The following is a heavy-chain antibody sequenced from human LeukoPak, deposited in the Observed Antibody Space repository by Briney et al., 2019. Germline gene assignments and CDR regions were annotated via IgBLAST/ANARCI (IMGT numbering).Heavy chain of an antibody. J-gene: IGHJ4*02. Sequence: PGGSLRLSCAASGFTFSSYGMHWVRQAPGKGLGWVAVISYDGSNKYYADSVKGRFTISRDNSKNTLYLQMNSLRAEDTAVYYCVKEGRVTTGGNDYWGQGTLVTVSS. CDR3: VKEGRVTTGGNDY. V-gene: IGHV3-30*18. D-gene: IGHD4-17*01. CDR2: ISYDGSNK. CDR1: GFTFSSYG.